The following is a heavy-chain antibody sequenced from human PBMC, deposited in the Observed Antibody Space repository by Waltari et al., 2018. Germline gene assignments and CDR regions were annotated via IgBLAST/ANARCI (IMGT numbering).Heavy chain of an antibody. D-gene: IGHD6-19*01. Sequence: SLKSRVTISVDTSKNQFSLKLSSVTAADTAVYYCVGVAVAATGYYFDYWGQGTLVTVSS. V-gene: IGHV4-30-2*04. CDR3: VGVAVAATGYYFDY. J-gene: IGHJ4*02.